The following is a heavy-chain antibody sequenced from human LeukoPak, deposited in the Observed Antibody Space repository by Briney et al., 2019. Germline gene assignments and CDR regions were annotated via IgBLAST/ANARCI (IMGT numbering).Heavy chain of an antibody. D-gene: IGHD2-2*01. CDR3: ARHIEVVPAAPKPMDV. CDR1: GFTFSSYW. CDR2: IKQDGSEK. Sequence: PGGSLRLSCAASGFTFSSYWMSWVRQAPGKGLEWVANIKQDGSEKYYVDSVKGRLTISRDNAKNSLYLQMNSLRAEDTAVYYCARHIEVVPAAPKPMDVWGKGTTVTVSS. V-gene: IGHV3-7*01. J-gene: IGHJ6*03.